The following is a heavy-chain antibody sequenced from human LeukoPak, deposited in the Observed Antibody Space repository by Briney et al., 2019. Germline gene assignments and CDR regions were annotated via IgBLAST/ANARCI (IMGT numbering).Heavy chain of an antibody. J-gene: IGHJ5*02. CDR3: ARDPADILTGYGFDP. D-gene: IGHD3-9*01. V-gene: IGHV1-46*01. Sequence: ASVKLSCKASGYTFTSYYMHCVRQAPGQGLEWMVIINPSGGSTNYAQNFQGRVTMTRDTSTSTVYMEMSSLRSEDTAVYYCARDPADILTGYGFDPWGQGTLVTVSS. CDR2: INPSGGST. CDR1: GYTFTSYY.